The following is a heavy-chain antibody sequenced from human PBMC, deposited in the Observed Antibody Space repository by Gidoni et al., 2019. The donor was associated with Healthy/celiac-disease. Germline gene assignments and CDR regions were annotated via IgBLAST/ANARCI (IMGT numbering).Heavy chain of an antibody. V-gene: IGHV3-30-3*01. CDR3: ASAVDYYDSSGYLY. CDR2: ISYDGSNK. CDR1: GFTFSSYA. Sequence: QVQLVESGGGVVQPVRALRRSCSAAGFTFSSYALHWVRQAPGKGLEWVAVISYDGSNKYYADSVKGRFTISRDNSKNTLYLQMNSLRAEDTAVYYCASAVDYYDSSGYLYWGQGTLVTVSS. D-gene: IGHD3-22*01. J-gene: IGHJ4*02.